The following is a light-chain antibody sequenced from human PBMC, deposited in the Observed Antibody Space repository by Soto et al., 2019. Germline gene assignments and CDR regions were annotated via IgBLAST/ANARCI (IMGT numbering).Light chain of an antibody. CDR1: QSVRTY. J-gene: IGKJ1*01. CDR2: GAS. V-gene: IGKV3-15*01. Sequence: EIVMTQSPATLSVSPGERATLSCGASQSVRTYLAWYQQKPGQAPRLLIHGASTRAPGIPARFSGSGSVTDFTLTISSLQSEDFAVYYCQQYDDWPQTFGQGTKVDIK. CDR3: QQYDDWPQT.